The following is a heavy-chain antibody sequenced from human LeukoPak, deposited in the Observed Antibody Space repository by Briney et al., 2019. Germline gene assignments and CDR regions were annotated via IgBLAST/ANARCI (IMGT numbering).Heavy chain of an antibody. CDR1: GGSISSSSYY. V-gene: IGHV4-39*01. D-gene: IGHD3-10*01. Sequence: SETLSLICTVSGGSISSSSYYWGWIRQPPGKGLEWIGSIYYSGSTYYNPSLKSRVTISVDTSKNQFSLKLSSVTAADTAVYYCARHLFYYGSGSYTTVPSDYWGQGTLVTVSS. J-gene: IGHJ4*02. CDR3: ARHLFYYGSGSYTTVPSDY. CDR2: IYYSGST.